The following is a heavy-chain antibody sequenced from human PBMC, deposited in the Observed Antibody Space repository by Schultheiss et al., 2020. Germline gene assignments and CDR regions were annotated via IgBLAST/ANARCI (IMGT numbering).Heavy chain of an antibody. CDR1: GFTFSSYE. V-gene: IGHV3-NL1*01. CDR2: ISWDGGST. Sequence: WGSLRLSCAASGFTFSSYEMNWVRQAPGKGLVWVSLISWDGGSTYYADSVKGRFTISRDNSKNTLYLQMSSLRAEDTAVYYCAKRDYWGQGTLVTVAS. CDR3: AKRDY. J-gene: IGHJ4*02.